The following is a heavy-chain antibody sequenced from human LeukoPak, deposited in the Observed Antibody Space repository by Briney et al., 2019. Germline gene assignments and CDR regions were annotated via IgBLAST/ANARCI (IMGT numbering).Heavy chain of an antibody. Sequence: PSETLSLTCAVYGGSFSGNHWSWIRRPPGKGLEWIGEINHSGSTNYNPSLKSRVTISVDTSKNQFSLKLSSVTAADTAVYYCAREGGIAAARGYFDYWGQGTLVTVSS. J-gene: IGHJ4*02. CDR2: INHSGST. D-gene: IGHD6-13*01. CDR1: GGSFSGNH. V-gene: IGHV4-34*01. CDR3: AREGGIAAARGYFDY.